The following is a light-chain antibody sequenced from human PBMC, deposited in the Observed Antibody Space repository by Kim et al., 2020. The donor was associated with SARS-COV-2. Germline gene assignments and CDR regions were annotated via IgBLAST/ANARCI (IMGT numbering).Light chain of an antibody. CDR1: SSDVGGFNY. V-gene: IGLV2-14*03. J-gene: IGLJ1*01. CDR2: DVD. Sequence: QSALTQPASVSASPGQSITISCTGTSSDVGGFNYVSWYQQHPGKAPKLMIYDVDKRPSGVSDRFSGSKSANTASLTISGLQTEDEADYYCSSYTSSSTFVFGSGTKVTVL. CDR3: SSYTSSSTFV.